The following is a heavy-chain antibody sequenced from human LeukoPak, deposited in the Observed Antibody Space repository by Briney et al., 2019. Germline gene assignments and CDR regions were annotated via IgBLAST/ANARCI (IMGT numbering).Heavy chain of an antibody. Sequence: GGSLRLSCAASGFTFNGYWMSWVRQAPGKGLEWVANIKQDGSEKYYVDSVRGRLTISRDNAENSLFLQMNRLRVEDAAVYYCTRDFGRSSYYFDFWGQGTLVTVSS. V-gene: IGHV3-7*01. J-gene: IGHJ4*02. CDR3: TRDFGRSSYYFDF. D-gene: IGHD3-3*01. CDR1: GFTFNGYW. CDR2: IKQDGSEK.